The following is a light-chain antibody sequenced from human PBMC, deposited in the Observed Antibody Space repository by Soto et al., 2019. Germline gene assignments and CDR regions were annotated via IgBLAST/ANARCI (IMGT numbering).Light chain of an antibody. Sequence: QLVLTQSPSASASLGASVKLTCTLSSGHSNYAIAWHQQQPEKGPRYLMNLNSDGSHSKGDGIPDRFSGSSSGAERYLTISGLQSEDEADYYCPTWGTGIGVFGGGTKLTVL. CDR1: SGHSNYA. CDR2: LNSDGSH. CDR3: PTWGTGIGV. J-gene: IGLJ3*02. V-gene: IGLV4-69*01.